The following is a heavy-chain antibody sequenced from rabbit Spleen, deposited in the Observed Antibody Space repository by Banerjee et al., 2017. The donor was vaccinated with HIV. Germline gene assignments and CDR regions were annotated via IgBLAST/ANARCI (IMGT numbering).Heavy chain of an antibody. J-gene: IGHJ4*01. CDR1: GFSFSSSYW. D-gene: IGHD4-1*01. V-gene: IGHV1S45*01. CDR2: IDLLFGTT. CDR3: ARETNSGWGVVSFYFNL. Sequence: LEESGGGLVQPEGSLTLTCAASGFSFSSSYWICWVRQAPGKGLEWIGYIDLLFGTTYYANWVNGRFTISSHNAQNTLYLQLHSLTAADTATYFCARETNSGWGVVSFYFNLWGPGTLVTVS.